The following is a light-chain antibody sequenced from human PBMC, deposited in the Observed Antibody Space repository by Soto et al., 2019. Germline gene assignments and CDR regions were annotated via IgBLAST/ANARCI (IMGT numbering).Light chain of an antibody. CDR2: AAS. J-gene: IGKJ1*01. CDR3: LQHNSHPWT. CDR1: QSISSY. V-gene: IGKV1-39*01. Sequence: DLQMTQSPSSLSASVGDRVTITCRASQSISSYLNWYQQKPGKAPKLLIYAASSLQSGVPSRFSGSGSGTDFTLTISSLQPEDFATYYCLQHNSHPWTFGQGTKVEV.